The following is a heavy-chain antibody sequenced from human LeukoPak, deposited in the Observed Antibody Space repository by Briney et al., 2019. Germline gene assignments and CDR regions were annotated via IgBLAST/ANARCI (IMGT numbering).Heavy chain of an antibody. J-gene: IGHJ6*03. CDR1: GFTFSSYT. CDR3: ARGFDSPMDV. Sequence: GGSLRLSCAASGFTFSSYTIHWVRQAPGKGLEFVSAIRSNGVSTYYADSVKGRFTISRDNSKNTLYLRMGSLRTDDMAVYYCARGFDSPMDVWGKGTTVTVSS. CDR2: IRSNGVST. D-gene: IGHD3-9*01. V-gene: IGHV3-64*02.